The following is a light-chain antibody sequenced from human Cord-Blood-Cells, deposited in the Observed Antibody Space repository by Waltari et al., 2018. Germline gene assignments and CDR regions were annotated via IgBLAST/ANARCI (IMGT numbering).Light chain of an antibody. CDR1: QSVLYSSKNKNY. CDR3: QQYYSTPPT. Sequence: DIVMTQSPDSLAVSLGERATINCKSSQSVLYSSKNKNYLAWYQQKPGQPPTLLIYWASTRESGVPDRFSGSGSGTDFTLTISSLQAEDVAVYYCQQYYSTPPTFGQGTKVEIK. J-gene: IGKJ1*01. V-gene: IGKV4-1*01. CDR2: WAS.